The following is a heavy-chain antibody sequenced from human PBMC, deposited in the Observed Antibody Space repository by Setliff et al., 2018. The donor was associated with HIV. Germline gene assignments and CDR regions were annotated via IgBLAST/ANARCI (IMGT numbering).Heavy chain of an antibody. Sequence: GGSLRLSCGASGFTFSSYGMHWVRQVPGKGLEWVAVIWYDGSNKYYADSVRGRFIISRDNSKSTVFLQMNSLRAEDTAVYYCARDPHYYDSSGYYWDYWGQGALVTVSS. CDR2: IWYDGSNK. CDR3: ARDPHYYDSSGYYWDY. J-gene: IGHJ4*02. CDR1: GFTFSSYG. D-gene: IGHD3-22*01. V-gene: IGHV3-33*01.